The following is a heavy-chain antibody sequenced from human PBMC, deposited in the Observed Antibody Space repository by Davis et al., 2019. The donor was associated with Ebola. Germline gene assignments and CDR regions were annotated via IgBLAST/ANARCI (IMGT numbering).Heavy chain of an antibody. J-gene: IGHJ2*01. CDR3: ARGSPLYSDFWYFDL. Sequence: MPSETLSLTCAVYGGSFSGYYWTWIRQPPGKGLEWIGEINHSGSNNNNPFLKSRVTMSLDTSKNQISLKLTSVTAADTAVYYCARGSPLYSDFWYFDLWGRGTLVTVSS. D-gene: IGHD4-11*01. CDR2: INHSGSN. V-gene: IGHV4-34*01. CDR1: GGSFSGYY.